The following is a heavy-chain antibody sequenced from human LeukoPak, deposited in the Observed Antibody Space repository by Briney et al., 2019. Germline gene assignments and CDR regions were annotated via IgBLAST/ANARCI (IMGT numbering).Heavy chain of an antibody. CDR1: GGSISSYY. J-gene: IGHJ5*02. CDR2: IYYSGST. V-gene: IGHV4-59*12. D-gene: IGHD4-11*01. CDR3: ARGTVTTWGGFDP. Sequence: SETLSLTCTVSGGSISSYYWSWIRQPPGKGLEWIGYIYYSGSTNYNPSLKSRVTISVDTSKNQFSLKLSSVTAADTAVYYCARGTVTTWGGFDPWGQGTLVTVSS.